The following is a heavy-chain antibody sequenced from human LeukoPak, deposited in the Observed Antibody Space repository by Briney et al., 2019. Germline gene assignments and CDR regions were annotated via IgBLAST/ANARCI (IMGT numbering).Heavy chain of an antibody. V-gene: IGHV3-23*01. CDR1: GFPFSGYA. D-gene: IGHD2-15*01. Sequence: PGGSLGLSCAASGFPFSGYAMSGFRQAPGKGREGVSAISGSGGSTYYADSVKGRFTISRDNSKNTLYLQMNSLRAEDTAVYFCATDPSTGYDWFDPWGQGTLVTVSS. CDR3: ATDPSTGYDWFDP. J-gene: IGHJ5*02. CDR2: ISGSGGST.